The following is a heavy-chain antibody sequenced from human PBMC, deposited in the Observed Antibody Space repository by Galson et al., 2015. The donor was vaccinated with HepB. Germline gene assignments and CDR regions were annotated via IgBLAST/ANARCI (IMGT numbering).Heavy chain of an antibody. CDR3: TRETRIAVTSLDY. CDR2: IRSKAYGGTT. V-gene: IGHV3-49*03. CDR1: GFTFGDHA. D-gene: IGHD6-19*01. Sequence: SLRLSCAASGFTFGDHAMSWFRQAPGKGLEWVGFIRSKAYGGTTEYAASVKGRFIISRDDSKTIAYLQMNSLKTEDTAVYYRTRETRIAVTSLDYWGQGTLVTVSS. J-gene: IGHJ4*02.